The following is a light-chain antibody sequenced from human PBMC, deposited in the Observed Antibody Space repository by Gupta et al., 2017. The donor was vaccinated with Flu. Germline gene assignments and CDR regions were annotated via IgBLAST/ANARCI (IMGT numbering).Light chain of an antibody. CDR1: QSISSY. CDR2: AAS. CDR3: QQSYSVPYT. Sequence: DIQMTQSPPSLSASVGDRVTITCRASQSISSYLNWYQQKPGEAPNFLIYAASSVQSGVPSRFSGSGSGTDFTLTISSLQPEDFATYYCQQSYSVPYTFGQGTKLEIK. J-gene: IGKJ2*01. V-gene: IGKV1-39*01.